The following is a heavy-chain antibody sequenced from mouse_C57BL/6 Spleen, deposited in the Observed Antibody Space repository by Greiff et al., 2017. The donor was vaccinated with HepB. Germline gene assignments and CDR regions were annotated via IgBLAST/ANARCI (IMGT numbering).Heavy chain of an antibody. Sequence: EVKLQESGPGLVKPSQSLSLTCSVTGYSITSGYYWNWIRQFPGNKLEWMGYISYDGSNKYNPSLKNRISITRDTSKNQFFLKLNSVTTEDTATYYCARGDYDEYYYAMDYWGQGTSVTVSS. CDR2: ISYDGSN. CDR3: ARGDYDEYYYAMDY. J-gene: IGHJ4*01. V-gene: IGHV3-6*01. CDR1: GYSITSGYY. D-gene: IGHD2-4*01.